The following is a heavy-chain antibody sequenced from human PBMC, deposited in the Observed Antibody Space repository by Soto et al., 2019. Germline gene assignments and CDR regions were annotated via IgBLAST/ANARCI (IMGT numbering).Heavy chain of an antibody. D-gene: IGHD3-10*01. J-gene: IGHJ4*02. CDR2: IWYDGSNK. CDR1: GFTFSSYG. Sequence: QVQLVESGGGVVQPGRSLRLSCAASGFTFSSYGMHWVRQAPGKGLEWVAVIWYDGSNKYYADSVKGRFTISRDNSKNTLYRQMNSLRAEDTAVYYCARALAFGESTLDYWGQGTLVTVSS. V-gene: IGHV3-33*01. CDR3: ARALAFGESTLDY.